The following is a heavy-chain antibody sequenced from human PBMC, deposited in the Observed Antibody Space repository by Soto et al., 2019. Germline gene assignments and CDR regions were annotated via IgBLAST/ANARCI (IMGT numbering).Heavy chain of an antibody. D-gene: IGHD6-19*01. CDR3: YKAHVIVVAGSTVVY. CDR2: IYHGGTT. CDR1: CYSISSGSY. V-gene: IGHV4-38-2*02. Sequence: PSETLSLTCTVSCYSISSGSYWGWIRQPPGKGPEWIASIYHGGTTFYNPSLKSRVTVSVDKSNNQFSLKLRSVTAADTAVYYCYKAHVIVVAGSTVVYGGHGTLGTVSA. J-gene: IGHJ4*01.